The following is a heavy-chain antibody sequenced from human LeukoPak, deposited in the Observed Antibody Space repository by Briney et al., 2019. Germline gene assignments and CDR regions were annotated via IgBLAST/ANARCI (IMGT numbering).Heavy chain of an antibody. CDR2: ISRSARTT. J-gene: IGHJ4*02. Sequence: GGSLRLSCAASEFTFSSFEMNWVRQAPGKGLEWISYISRSARTTYYADSVKGRFTISRDNAKNSLYLQMNSLRAEDTAVYYCARDPLSSSSFDLWGQGTLVTVSS. CDR1: EFTFSSFE. CDR3: ARDPLSSSSFDL. D-gene: IGHD6-13*01. V-gene: IGHV3-48*03.